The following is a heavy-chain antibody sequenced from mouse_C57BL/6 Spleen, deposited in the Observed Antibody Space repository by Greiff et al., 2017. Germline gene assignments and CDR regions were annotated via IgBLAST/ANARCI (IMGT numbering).Heavy chain of an antibody. J-gene: IGHJ4*01. CDR2: IRRKSSNYAT. D-gene: IGHD5-1*01. CDR3: VRDTSNYAMDY. V-gene: IGHV10-3*01. Sequence: EVMLVESGGGLVQPKGSLKLSCAASGFTFNTYAMHWVRQAPGKGLEWVARIRRKSSNYATYYADSVKDRFTISRDDSQSMLYLQMNNLKTEDTAMYYCVRDTSNYAMDYWGQGTSVTVSS. CDR1: GFTFNTYA.